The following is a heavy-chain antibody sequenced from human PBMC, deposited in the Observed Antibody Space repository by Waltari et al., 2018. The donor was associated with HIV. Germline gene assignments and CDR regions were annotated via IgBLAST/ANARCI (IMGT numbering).Heavy chain of an antibody. CDR3: ARGLGPRMAVQYFFDI. D-gene: IGHD3-16*01. CDR1: NGSVNNDLYY. Sequence: QVHLQESGPGLVKSSKTLSLTCTVSNGSVNNDLYYWQWIRQAPGRGLEWIGYVYYSGSTNYSPSLKSRVSISIDTSKNQFFLRVTSMTSADTAVYFCARGLGPRMAVQYFFDIWGQGTVVTV. J-gene: IGHJ4*02. CDR2: VYYSGST. V-gene: IGHV4-61*01.